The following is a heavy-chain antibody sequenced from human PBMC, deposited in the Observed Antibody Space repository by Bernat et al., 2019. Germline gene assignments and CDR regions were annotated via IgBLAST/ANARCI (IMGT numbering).Heavy chain of an antibody. CDR2: ISYDGSNK. Sequence: QVQLVESGGGVVQPGRSLRLSCAASGLTFSSYAMHWVRQAPGKGLEWVAVISYDGSNKYYADSVKGRFTISRDNSKNTLYLQMNSLRAEDTAVYYCARDSDTAMPTDYWGQGTLVTVSS. CDR1: GLTFSSYA. D-gene: IGHD5-18*01. V-gene: IGHV3-30-3*01. CDR3: ARDSDTAMPTDY. J-gene: IGHJ4*02.